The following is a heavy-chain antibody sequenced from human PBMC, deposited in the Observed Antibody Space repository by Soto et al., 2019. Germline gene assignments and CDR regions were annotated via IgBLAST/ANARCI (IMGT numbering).Heavy chain of an antibody. J-gene: IGHJ4*02. CDR1: GGSISSGGYY. CDR3: ARQMAEFGEFGFTRYFDY. V-gene: IGHV4-31*03. Sequence: PSETLSLTCTVSGGSISSGGYYWSWIRQHPGKGLEWIGYIYYSGSTYYNPSLKSRVTISVDTSKNQFSLKLSSVTAADTAVYYCARQMAEFGEFGFTRYFDYWGQGTLVTVSS. D-gene: IGHD3-10*01. CDR2: IYYSGST.